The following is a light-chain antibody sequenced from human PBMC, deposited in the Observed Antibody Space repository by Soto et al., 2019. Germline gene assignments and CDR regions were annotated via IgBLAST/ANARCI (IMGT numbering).Light chain of an antibody. Sequence: VLTQSPGTLSLSPGERATLSCRASQSVSSSYLAWYQQKPGQAPRLLIYGASSRATGIPDRFSGSGSGTDFTLTISRLEPEDFAVYYCQQKGTFGQGTKVDIK. CDR1: QSVSSSY. V-gene: IGKV3-20*01. CDR3: QQKGT. J-gene: IGKJ1*01. CDR2: GAS.